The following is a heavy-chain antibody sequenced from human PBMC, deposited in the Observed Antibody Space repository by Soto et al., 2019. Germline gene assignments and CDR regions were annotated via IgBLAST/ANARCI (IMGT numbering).Heavy chain of an antibody. CDR3: ASGSNLNYGTVY. J-gene: IGHJ4*02. D-gene: IGHD1-7*01. V-gene: IGHV1-8*01. CDR2: MNPYNSNT. Sequence: QVHLVQSGAEVKKPGASVKVSCKASGYTFTSYDINWVRQAAGQGLEWMGWMNPYNSNTGYAQKFQGRVTMTRNTSTSTAYMELSSLRSEDTAVYYCASGSNLNYGTVYWGQGTLVTVSS. CDR1: GYTFTSYD.